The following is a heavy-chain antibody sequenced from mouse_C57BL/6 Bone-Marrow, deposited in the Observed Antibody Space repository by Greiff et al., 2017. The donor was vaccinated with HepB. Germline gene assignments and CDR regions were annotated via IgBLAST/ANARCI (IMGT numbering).Heavy chain of an antibody. CDR2: INSDGGST. J-gene: IGHJ1*03. V-gene: IGHV5-2*01. CDR1: EYEFPSHD. Sequence: EVKLVESGGGLVQPGESLKLSCESYEYEFPSHDMSWVRKTPEKRLELVAAINSDGGSTYYPDTMERRSIISRDNTARTLYLQMSSLRSEDAALYYCARHGPHWCFGVWGTGTTVTVSS. CDR3: ARHGPHWCFGV.